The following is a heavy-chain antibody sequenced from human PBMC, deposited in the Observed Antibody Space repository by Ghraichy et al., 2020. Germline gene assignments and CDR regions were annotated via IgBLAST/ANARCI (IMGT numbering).Heavy chain of an antibody. CDR3: ARQGYDFWSGSPAPNWFDP. J-gene: IGHJ5*02. Sequence: SETLSLTCTVSGGSISSSSYYWGWIRQPPGKGLEWIGSIYYSGSTYYNPSLKSRVTISVDTSKNQFSLKLSSVTAADTAVYYCARQGYDFWSGSPAPNWFDPWGQGTLVTVSS. V-gene: IGHV4-39*01. D-gene: IGHD3-3*01. CDR1: GGSISSSSYY. CDR2: IYYSGST.